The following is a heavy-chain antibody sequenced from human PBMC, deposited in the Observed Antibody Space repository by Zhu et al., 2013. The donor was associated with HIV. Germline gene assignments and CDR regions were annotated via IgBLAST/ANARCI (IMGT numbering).Heavy chain of an antibody. CDR3: ARLRGYYGSGRYFDY. CDR1: GYTFTSYA. V-gene: IGHV1-3*01. CDR2: INAGNGNT. D-gene: IGHD3-10*01. Sequence: QVQLVQSGAEVKKPGASVKVSCKASGYTFTSYAMHWVRQAPGQRLEWMGWINAGNGNTKYSQKFQGRVTITRDTSASTAYMELSSLRSEDTAVYYCARLRGYYGSGRYFDYWGQGTLVTVSS. J-gene: IGHJ4*02.